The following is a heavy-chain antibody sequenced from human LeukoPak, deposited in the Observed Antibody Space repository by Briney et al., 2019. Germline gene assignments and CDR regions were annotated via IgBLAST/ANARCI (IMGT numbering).Heavy chain of an antibody. CDR3: ARLLRITIFGVDPPPHYMDV. CDR1: GYSISSGYY. V-gene: IGHV4-38-2*01. Sequence: PSETLSLTCAVSGYSISSGYYWGWIRQPPGKGLEWIGSIYHSGSTYYNPSLKSRVTISVDTSKNQFSLKLSSVTAADTAVYYCARLLRITIFGVDPPPHYMDVWGKGTTVTVSS. J-gene: IGHJ6*03. CDR2: IYHSGST. D-gene: IGHD3-3*01.